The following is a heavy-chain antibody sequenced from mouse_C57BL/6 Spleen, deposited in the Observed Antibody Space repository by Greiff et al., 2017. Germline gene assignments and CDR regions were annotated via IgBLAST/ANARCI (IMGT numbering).Heavy chain of an antibody. Sequence: GGSMKLSCAASGFTFSDAWMDWVRQSPEKGLEWVAEIRNKANNHATYYAESVKGRFTISRDDSKSSVYLQMNSLRAEDTGIYYCTRPGLRGYFDVWGTGTTVTVSS. CDR3: TRPGLRGYFDV. V-gene: IGHV6-6*01. CDR2: IRNKANNHAT. CDR1: GFTFSDAW. D-gene: IGHD2-2*01. J-gene: IGHJ1*03.